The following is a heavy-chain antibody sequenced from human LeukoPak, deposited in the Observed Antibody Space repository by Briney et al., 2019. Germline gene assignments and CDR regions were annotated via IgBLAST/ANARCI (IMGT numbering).Heavy chain of an antibody. D-gene: IGHD3-22*01. V-gene: IGHV3-30*18. Sequence: GGSLRLSCVASGFSLSSHSVHWVRQAPGHGLEWVAIVSYGETYTSFADSVKGRFTISRDNSKNTLYLQMNSLRAEDTAVYYCAKGPTKYYYDSSGYYLDYWGQGTLVTVSS. CDR3: AKGPTKYYYDSSGYYLDY. CDR2: VSYGETYT. CDR1: GFSLSSHS. J-gene: IGHJ4*02.